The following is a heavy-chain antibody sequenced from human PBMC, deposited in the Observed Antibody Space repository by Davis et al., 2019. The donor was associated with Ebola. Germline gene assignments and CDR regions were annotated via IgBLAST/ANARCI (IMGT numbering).Heavy chain of an antibody. CDR2: INSDGSST. Sequence: GESLKISCAASGFTFSSYWMHWVRQAPGKGLVWVSRINSDGSSTSYADSVKGRFTISRDNAKNSLYLQMNSLRAEDTAVYYCARSATVSTGRFDYWGQGTLVTVSS. CDR3: ARSATVSTGRFDY. CDR1: GFTFSSYW. V-gene: IGHV3-74*01. J-gene: IGHJ4*02. D-gene: IGHD2-8*02.